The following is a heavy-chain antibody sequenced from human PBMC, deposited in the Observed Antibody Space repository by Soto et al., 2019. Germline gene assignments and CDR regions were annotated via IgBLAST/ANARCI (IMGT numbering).Heavy chain of an antibody. V-gene: IGHV4-30-2*01. Sequence: PSETLSLTCAVSGGSISSGGYSWSWIRQPPGKGLEWIGYIYHSGSTYYNPSLKSRVTISVDRSKNQFSLKLSFVTAADTAVYYCARVVTMVRGAIQSFHFDYWGQGTLVTVSS. CDR3: ARVVTMVRGAIQSFHFDY. CDR1: GGSISSGGYS. CDR2: IYHSGST. J-gene: IGHJ4*02. D-gene: IGHD3-10*01.